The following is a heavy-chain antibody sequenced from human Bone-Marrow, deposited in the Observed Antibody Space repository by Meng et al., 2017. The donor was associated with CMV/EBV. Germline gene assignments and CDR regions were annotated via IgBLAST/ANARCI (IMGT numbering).Heavy chain of an antibody. V-gene: IGHV3-30*02. CDR1: GFTFSSYG. CDR3: AKIHFGYYYYYGMDV. Sequence: GGSPRLSCAASGFTFSSYGMHWVRQAPGKGLEWVAFIRYDGSNKYYADSVKGRFTISRDNSKNTLYLQMNSLRAEDTAVYYCAKIHFGYYYYYGMDVWGQGTTVTVSS. D-gene: IGHD3-16*01. J-gene: IGHJ6*02. CDR2: IRYDGSNK.